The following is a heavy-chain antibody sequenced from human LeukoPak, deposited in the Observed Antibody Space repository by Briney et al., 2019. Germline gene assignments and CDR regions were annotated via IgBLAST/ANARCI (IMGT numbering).Heavy chain of an antibody. J-gene: IGHJ3*02. CDR1: GGSISSYY. Sequence: SETLSLTCTVSGGSISSYYWSWLRQSPGKGLEWIGYISSSGRTNYNPSLESRVTISVDTSKNQFSLKLSSVTAADTAVYYCARHDGSGISSAFDIWGQGTMVTVSS. CDR2: ISSSGRT. CDR3: ARHDGSGISSAFDI. V-gene: IGHV4-59*08. D-gene: IGHD3-10*01.